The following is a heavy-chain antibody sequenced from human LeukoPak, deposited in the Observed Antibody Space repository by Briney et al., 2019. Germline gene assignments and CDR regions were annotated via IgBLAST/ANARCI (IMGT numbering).Heavy chain of an antibody. CDR1: GFTVSNKY. J-gene: IGHJ6*03. V-gene: IGHV3-53*01. CDR2: IYGGGST. Sequence: GGSLRLSCAASGFTVSNKYMSWVRQAPGKGLEWISVIYGGGSTSYADSVKGRFTISRDNSKNTLYLQMNSLRADDTAVYCCARDRSDGNYYMVVWGKGTTVTVSS. CDR3: ARDRSDGNYYMVV. D-gene: IGHD5-24*01.